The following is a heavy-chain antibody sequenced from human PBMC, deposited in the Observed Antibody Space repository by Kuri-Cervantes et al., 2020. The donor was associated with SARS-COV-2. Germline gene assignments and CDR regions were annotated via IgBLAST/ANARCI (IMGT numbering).Heavy chain of an antibody. CDR3: AIIAAAWRWFDP. CDR1: GFTFSSYG. V-gene: IGHV3-21*01. D-gene: IGHD6-13*01. Sequence: GGSLRLSCAASGFTFSSYGMHWVRQAPGKGLEWVSSISSSSSYIYYADSVKGRFTISRDNAKNSLYLQMNSLRAGDTAVYYCAIIAAAWRWFDPWGQGTLVTVSS. J-gene: IGHJ5*02. CDR2: ISSSSSYI.